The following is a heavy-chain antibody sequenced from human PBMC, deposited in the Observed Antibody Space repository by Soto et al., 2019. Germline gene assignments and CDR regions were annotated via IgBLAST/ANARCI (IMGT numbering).Heavy chain of an antibody. Sequence: GASVKVTGKASGYTFTSYYMHWVRQAPGQGLEWMGIINPSGGSTSYAQKFQGRVTLTRDTSTSKVYMELSSLRSEDTAVYYCARDRPLNYDFWSGPRGGYDDRVQGTLVTVS. J-gene: IGHJ4*02. CDR2: INPSGGST. CDR3: ARDRPLNYDFWSGPRGGYDD. V-gene: IGHV1-46*01. D-gene: IGHD3-3*01. CDR1: GYTFTSYY.